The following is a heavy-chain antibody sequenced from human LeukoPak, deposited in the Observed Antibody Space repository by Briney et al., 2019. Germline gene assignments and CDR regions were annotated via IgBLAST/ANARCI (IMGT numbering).Heavy chain of an antibody. CDR1: GASLGGSY. J-gene: IGHJ4*02. CDR2: VHYTGST. D-gene: IGHD3-9*01. V-gene: IGHV4-59*08. CDR3: ARNYGEGGRFFDWLFNF. Sequence: SETLSLTCTVSGASLGGSYWSWLRLPPGKGLEWIGYVHYTGSTKYSTSLQSRVTVSVDTSKNQFSLKLRSVTAADTAIYYCARNYGEGGRFFDWLFNFWGGGTLVTVSS.